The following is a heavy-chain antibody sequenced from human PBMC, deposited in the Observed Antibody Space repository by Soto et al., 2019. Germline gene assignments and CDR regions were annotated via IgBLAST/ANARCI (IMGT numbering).Heavy chain of an antibody. V-gene: IGHV4-34*01. CDR1: GGSFSGYY. J-gene: IGHJ3*02. CDR2: INHSGST. Sequence: SETLSLTCAVYGGSFSGYYWSWIRQPPGKGLEWIGEINHSGSTNYNPSLKSRVTISVDTSKNQFSLKLSSVTAADTAVYYCARGSRWLRRGAFEIWGQGTMVTGSS. CDR3: ARGSRWLRRGAFEI. D-gene: IGHD5-12*01.